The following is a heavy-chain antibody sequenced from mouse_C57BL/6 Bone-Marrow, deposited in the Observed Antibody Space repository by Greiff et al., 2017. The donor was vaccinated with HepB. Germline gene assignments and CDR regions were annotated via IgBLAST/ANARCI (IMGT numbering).Heavy chain of an antibody. V-gene: IGHV1-7*01. J-gene: IGHJ1*03. Sequence: VQGVESGAELAKPGASVKLSCKASGYTFTSYWMHWVKQRPGQGLEWIGYINPSSGYTKYNQKFKDKATLTADKSSSTAYMQLSSLTYEDSAVYYCARRYGNYDWYFDVWGTGTTVTVSS. CDR3: ARRYGNYDWYFDV. CDR1: GYTFTSYW. D-gene: IGHD2-1*01. CDR2: INPSSGYT.